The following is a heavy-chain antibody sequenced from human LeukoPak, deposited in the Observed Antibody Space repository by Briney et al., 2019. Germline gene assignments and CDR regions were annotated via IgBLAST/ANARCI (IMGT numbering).Heavy chain of an antibody. CDR1: GGSISSYY. J-gene: IGHJ3*02. V-gene: IGHV4-59*08. CDR2: IYYSGST. Sequence: SETLSLTCTVSGGSISSYYWSWIRQPPGKGLEWIGYIYYSGSTNYNPSLKSRVTISVDTSKNQFSLELSSVTAADTALYYCARRSVVTAINFDTFDIWGQGTMVTVSS. D-gene: IGHD2-21*02. CDR3: ARRSVVTAINFDTFDI.